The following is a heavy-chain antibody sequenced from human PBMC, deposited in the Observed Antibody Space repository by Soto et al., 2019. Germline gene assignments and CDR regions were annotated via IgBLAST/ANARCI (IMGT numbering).Heavy chain of an antibody. V-gene: IGHV1-69*04. CDR3: ARDRDSVYFDY. CDR2: IIPILGIA. Sequence: VKKPGSSVKVSCKASGGTFSSYTISWVRQAPGQGLEWMGRIIPILGIANYAQKFQGSVTITADKSTSTAYMELGSLRSEDPAVYYCARDRDSVYFDYWGQGTLVTVSA. CDR1: GGTFSSYT. J-gene: IGHJ4*02.